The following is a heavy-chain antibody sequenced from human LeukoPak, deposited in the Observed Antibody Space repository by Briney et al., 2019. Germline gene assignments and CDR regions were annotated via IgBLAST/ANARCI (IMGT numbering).Heavy chain of an antibody. J-gene: IGHJ3*02. Sequence: PSGTLSLTCAVSGGSISSSNWWSWVRQPPGKGLEWIGEIYHSGSTNYNPSLKSRVTISVDKSKNQFSLKLSSVTAADTAVYYCAREILSVAAAIDAFDIWGQGTMVTVSS. CDR1: GGSISSSNW. CDR3: AREILSVAAAIDAFDI. D-gene: IGHD6-13*01. CDR2: IYHSGST. V-gene: IGHV4-4*02.